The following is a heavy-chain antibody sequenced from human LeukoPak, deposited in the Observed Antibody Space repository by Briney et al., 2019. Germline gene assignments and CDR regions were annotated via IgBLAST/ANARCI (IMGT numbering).Heavy chain of an antibody. V-gene: IGHV4-59*11. CDR1: GGSISPHF. CDR3: AREGVVKGYFDY. J-gene: IGHJ4*02. D-gene: IGHD3-3*01. Sequence: PSETLSLTCTVSGGSISPHFWSWIRQPPGKGLEWIGYIYYRGSTNYNPSLKSRVTISLDTSKDQFSLKLSSVTAADTAVYYCAREGVVKGYFDYWGQGTLVTVSS. CDR2: IYYRGST.